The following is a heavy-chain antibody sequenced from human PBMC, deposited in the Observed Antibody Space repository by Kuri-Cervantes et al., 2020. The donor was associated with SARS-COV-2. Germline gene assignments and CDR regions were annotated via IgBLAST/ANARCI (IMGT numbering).Heavy chain of an antibody. Sequence: ASVKVSCKASGYAFTSYDINWVRQATGQGLGWMGWMNPNSGNTGYAQKFQGRVTITRNTSISTAYMELSSLRSEDTAVYYCAREGYCSSTSCSQGGPYAFDIWGQGTMVTVSS. CDR1: GYAFTSYD. J-gene: IGHJ3*02. CDR2: MNPNSGNT. V-gene: IGHV1-8*03. CDR3: AREGYCSSTSCSQGGPYAFDI. D-gene: IGHD2-2*01.